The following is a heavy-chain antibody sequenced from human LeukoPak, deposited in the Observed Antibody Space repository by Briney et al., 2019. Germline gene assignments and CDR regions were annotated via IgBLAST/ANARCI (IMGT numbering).Heavy chain of an antibody. CDR2: IWYDGSNK. CDR3: AKDLTADYDFWSGSPAPFDY. J-gene: IGHJ4*02. Sequence: GRSLRLSCAASGFTFSSYGMHWVRQAPGKGLEWVAVIWYDGSNKYYADSVKGRFTISRDNSKNTLYLQMNSLRAEDTAVYYCAKDLTADYDFWSGSPAPFDYWGQGTLVTVSS. D-gene: IGHD3-3*01. CDR1: GFTFSSYG. V-gene: IGHV3-33*06.